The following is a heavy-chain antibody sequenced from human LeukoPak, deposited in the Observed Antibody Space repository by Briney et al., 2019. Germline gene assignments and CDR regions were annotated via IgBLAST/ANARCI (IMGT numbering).Heavy chain of an antibody. J-gene: IGHJ5*02. V-gene: IGHV3-30*02. D-gene: IGHD3-10*01. Sequence: SGGSLRLSCVASGFSFSSYGMHWVRQAPGKGLEWATSIRYDGKTDYYADSVKGRFTVSRGNSQNTVFLDMNTLNTGDTAVYYCAQGHGGRFGGNWLDPWGQGTLVTVSS. CDR2: IRYDGKTD. CDR1: GFSFSSYG. CDR3: AQGHGGRFGGNWLDP.